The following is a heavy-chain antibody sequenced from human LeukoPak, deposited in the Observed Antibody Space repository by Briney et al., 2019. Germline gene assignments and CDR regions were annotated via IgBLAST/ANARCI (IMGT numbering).Heavy chain of an antibody. CDR2: IWYDGSNK. CDR1: GFTFSSYG. V-gene: IGHV3-33*01. D-gene: IGHD3-10*01. CDR3: ARGGDYYGLGYFDY. J-gene: IGHJ4*02. Sequence: GGSLRLSCAASGFTFSSYGMHWVRQAPGKGLEWAAVIWYDGSNKYYADSVKSRFTISRDNSKNTLYLQMNSLRAEDTAVYYCARGGDYYGLGYFDYWGQGTLVTISS.